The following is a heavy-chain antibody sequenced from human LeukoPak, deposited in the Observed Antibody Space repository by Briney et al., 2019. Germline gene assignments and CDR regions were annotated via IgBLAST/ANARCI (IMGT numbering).Heavy chain of an antibody. D-gene: IGHD3-22*01. CDR2: ISGSGGST. V-gene: IGHV3-23*01. Sequence: GGSLRLSCAASGFTFSSYAMSWVRQAPGKGLEWVSAISGSGGSTYYADSVKGRFTIFRDNSKNTLYLQMNSLRAEDTAVYYCARDFAPYYYDSSGWDWGQGTLVTVSS. CDR3: ARDFAPYYYDSSGWD. CDR1: GFTFSSYA. J-gene: IGHJ4*02.